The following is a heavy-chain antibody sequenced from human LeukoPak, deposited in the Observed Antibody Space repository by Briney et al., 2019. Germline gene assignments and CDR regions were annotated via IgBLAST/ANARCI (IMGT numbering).Heavy chain of an antibody. V-gene: IGHV3-21*01. CDR1: GFTFSSHS. CDR3: AKGRGTTVTAAANY. CDR2: IGSSSSSI. D-gene: IGHD4-17*01. Sequence: PGGSLRLSCAASGFTFSSHSMNWVRQAPGKGLEWVSSIGSSSSSIYYADSVKGRFTISRDNAKNSLYLQMTSLRAEDTAVYYCAKGRGTTVTAAANYWGQGTLVTVSS. J-gene: IGHJ4*02.